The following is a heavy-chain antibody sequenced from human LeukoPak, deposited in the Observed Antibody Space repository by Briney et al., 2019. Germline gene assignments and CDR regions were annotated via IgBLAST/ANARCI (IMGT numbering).Heavy chain of an antibody. CDR1: GFTFDIYA. D-gene: IGHD3-3*01. V-gene: IGHV3-23*01. Sequence: GGSLRLSCAASGFTFDIYAMTWVRQAPGKGLEWVSAISGSGGSTYYADSVKGRFTISRDNSKNTLYLQMNSLRAEDTAVYYCAKDSPYDFWSGSPLDYWGQGTLVSVSS. CDR2: ISGSGGST. J-gene: IGHJ4*02. CDR3: AKDSPYDFWSGSPLDY.